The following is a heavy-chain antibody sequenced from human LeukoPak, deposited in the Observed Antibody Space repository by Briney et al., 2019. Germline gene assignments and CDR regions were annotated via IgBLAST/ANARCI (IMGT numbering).Heavy chain of an antibody. D-gene: IGHD2-15*01. J-gene: IGHJ5*02. CDR1: GGSFSGYY. CDR3: ARARSYIVVVVAATPRAWFDP. V-gene: IGHV4-34*01. CDR2: INHSGST. Sequence: SETLSLTCAVYGGSFSGYYWRWIRQPPGKGLEWIGEINHSGSTNYNPSLKSRVTISVDTSKNQFSLKLSSVTAADTAVYYCARARSYIVVVVAATPRAWFDPWGQGTLVTVSS.